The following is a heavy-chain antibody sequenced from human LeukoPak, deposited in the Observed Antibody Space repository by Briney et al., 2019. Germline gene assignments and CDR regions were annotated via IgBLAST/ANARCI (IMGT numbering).Heavy chain of an antibody. D-gene: IGHD2/OR15-2a*01. Sequence: ASVKVSCKASGYTFTGYFMIWLRQAPGQGLEWMAWIIPNTGDTRYLQKFQGRVTVTRDTSISTVYMELNNLRFDDTAVYYCARGRSISNVNDPPVDYWGQGTLVSVSS. CDR3: ARGRSISNVNDPPVDY. CDR1: GYTFTGYF. CDR2: IIPNTGDT. V-gene: IGHV1-2*02. J-gene: IGHJ4*02.